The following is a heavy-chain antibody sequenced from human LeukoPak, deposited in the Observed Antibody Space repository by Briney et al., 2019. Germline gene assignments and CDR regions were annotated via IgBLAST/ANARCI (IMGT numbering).Heavy chain of an antibody. CDR1: GGTFSSYA. J-gene: IGHJ4*02. CDR3: ARDRAGQLDY. V-gene: IGHV1-3*01. D-gene: IGHD3-10*01. CDR2: INAGNGDT. Sequence: PSVKVSCKASGGTFSSYAISWVRQAPGQGLEWMGGINAGNGDTKYSQKFQGRVTITRDTSASTAFMELSSLRSEDTAVYYCARDRAGQLDYWGQGTLVTVSS.